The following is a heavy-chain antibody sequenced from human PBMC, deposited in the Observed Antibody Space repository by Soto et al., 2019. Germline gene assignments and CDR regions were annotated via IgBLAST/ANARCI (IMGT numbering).Heavy chain of an antibody. V-gene: IGHV1-3*01. J-gene: IGHJ4*02. Sequence: QVPLVQSGAEMKKPGASVKVSCKASGYTFTRFAIHWVRQAPGQRLEWMGWINGGNDNTKYSQKFQGRVTITMDTSANTVYMELTGVTPEDTAGYYCAREGDQSAYAYALDFWGQGTLVTVSS. CDR2: INGGNDNT. CDR3: AREGDQSAYAYALDF. CDR1: GYTFTRFA. D-gene: IGHD5-12*01.